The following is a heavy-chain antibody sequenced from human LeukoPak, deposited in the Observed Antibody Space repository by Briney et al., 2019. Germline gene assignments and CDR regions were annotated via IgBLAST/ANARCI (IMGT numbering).Heavy chain of an antibody. Sequence: GRSLRLSCAASGFIFSTYGMHWVRQAPGKGLEWVAVIWYDGSNKYYADSVKGRFTISRDNSKNTLYLQMNSLRAEDTAVYYCAKDRDTAMEIDYWGQGTLVTVSS. J-gene: IGHJ4*02. CDR2: IWYDGSNK. CDR3: AKDRDTAMEIDY. CDR1: GFIFSTYG. V-gene: IGHV3-33*06. D-gene: IGHD5-18*01.